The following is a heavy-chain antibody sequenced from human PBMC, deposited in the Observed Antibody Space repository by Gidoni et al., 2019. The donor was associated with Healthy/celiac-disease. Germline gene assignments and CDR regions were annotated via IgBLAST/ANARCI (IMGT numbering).Heavy chain of an antibody. D-gene: IGHD2-21*02. V-gene: IGHV4-34*01. CDR3: ARGVTPHAFDI. CDR1: GGSFSGYY. J-gene: IGHJ3*02. CDR2: INHSGST. Sequence: QVQLQQWGAGLLKPSETLSLTCAVYGGSFSGYYWSWIRQPPGKGLEWIGEINHSGSTNYNPSLKSRVTISVDTSKNQFSLKLSSVTAADTAVYYCARGVTPHAFDIWGQGTMVTVSS.